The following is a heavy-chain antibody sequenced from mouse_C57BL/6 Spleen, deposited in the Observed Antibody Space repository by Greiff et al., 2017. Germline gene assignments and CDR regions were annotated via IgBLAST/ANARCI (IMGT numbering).Heavy chain of an antibody. CDR1: GFSLTSYG. CDR2: IWSGGST. V-gene: IGHV2-2*01. CDR3: AGNRGSSYLCYAMDY. Sequence: VKLVESGPGLVQPSQSLSITCTVSGFSLTSYGVHWVRQSPGKGLEWLGVIWSGGSTDYNAAFISRLSISKDNSKSQVFFKMNSMQADDTAIYYCAGNRGSSYLCYAMDYWGQGTSVTVSS. J-gene: IGHJ4*01. D-gene: IGHD1-1*01.